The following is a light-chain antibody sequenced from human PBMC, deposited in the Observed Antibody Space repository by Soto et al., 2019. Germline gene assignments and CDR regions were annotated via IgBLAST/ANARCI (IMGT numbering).Light chain of an antibody. V-gene: IGKV3-15*01. CDR3: QQYNNWS. J-gene: IGKJ5*01. CDR1: QSVTSN. Sequence: EVVMTQSPGAVSVSPGEGATLSCRASQSVTSNVAWYQQKPGQAPRLLIYRASARATGVPARFSGSGSGTEFTLTISSLQSEDFAVYYCQQYNNWSFGQGTRLEIK. CDR2: RAS.